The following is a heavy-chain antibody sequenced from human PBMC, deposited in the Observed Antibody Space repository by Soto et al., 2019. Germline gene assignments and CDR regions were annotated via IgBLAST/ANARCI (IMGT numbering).Heavy chain of an antibody. D-gene: IGHD3-3*01. Sequence: SETLSLTCAVYGGSFSGYYWSWIRQPPGKGLEWIGEINHSGSTNYNPSLKSRVTISVDTSKNQFSLKLSSVTAADTAVYYCARGQGAYYDFWSGYKYYFDYWGQGTLVTVSS. CDR1: GGSFSGYY. CDR2: INHSGST. CDR3: ARGQGAYYDFWSGYKYYFDY. J-gene: IGHJ4*02. V-gene: IGHV4-34*01.